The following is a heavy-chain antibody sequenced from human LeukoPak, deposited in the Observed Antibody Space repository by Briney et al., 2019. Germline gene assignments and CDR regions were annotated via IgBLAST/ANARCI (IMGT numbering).Heavy chain of an antibody. V-gene: IGHV3-30*04. Sequence: GGSPRLSCAASGFTFSSYAMHWVRQAPGKGLEWVAVISYDGSNKYYADSVKGRFTISRDNSKNTLYLQMNSLRAEDTAVYYCARDFHDRYDYWGQGTLVTVSS. D-gene: IGHD3-3*01. CDR2: ISYDGSNK. J-gene: IGHJ4*02. CDR3: ARDFHDRYDY. CDR1: GFTFSSYA.